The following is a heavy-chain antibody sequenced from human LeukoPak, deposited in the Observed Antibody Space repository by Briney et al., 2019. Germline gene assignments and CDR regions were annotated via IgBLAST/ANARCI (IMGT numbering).Heavy chain of an antibody. D-gene: IGHD5-12*01. Sequence: ASVKVSCKASGGTFSSYAISWVRQAPGQGLEWMGGIIPIFGTANYAQKFQGRVTITADESTGTAYMELSSPRSEDTAVYYCARDPRGGYGPYFDYWGQGTLVTVSS. CDR2: IIPIFGTA. J-gene: IGHJ4*02. CDR1: GGTFSSYA. V-gene: IGHV1-69*13. CDR3: ARDPRGGYGPYFDY.